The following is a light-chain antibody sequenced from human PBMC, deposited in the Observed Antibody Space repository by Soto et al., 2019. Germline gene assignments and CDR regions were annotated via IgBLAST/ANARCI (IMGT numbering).Light chain of an antibody. CDR3: QQRSNWPLIT. CDR2: DAS. J-gene: IGKJ5*01. CDR1: QSVSSY. Sequence: EIVLTQSPATLSLSPGERATLSCRASQSVSSYLAWYQQKPGQAPRLLIYDASNRATGIPARFSGSGSGTDFTLTISILEPEDFEVYYCQQRSNWPLITFGQGTRLEIK. V-gene: IGKV3-11*01.